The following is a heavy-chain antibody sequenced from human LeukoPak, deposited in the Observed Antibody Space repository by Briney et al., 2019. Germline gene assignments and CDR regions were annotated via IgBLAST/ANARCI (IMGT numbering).Heavy chain of an antibody. CDR3: ARSLRYFDWLLLGVGMDV. Sequence: GGSLRLSCAASGFTFSSFSMNWVRQAPGKGLEWVSYISSSSSTIYYADSVKGRFTISRDNAKNSLYLQMNSLRAEDTAVYYCARSLRYFDWLLLGVGMDVWGQGTTVTVSS. CDR2: ISSSSSTI. D-gene: IGHD3-9*01. V-gene: IGHV3-48*04. CDR1: GFTFSSFS. J-gene: IGHJ6*02.